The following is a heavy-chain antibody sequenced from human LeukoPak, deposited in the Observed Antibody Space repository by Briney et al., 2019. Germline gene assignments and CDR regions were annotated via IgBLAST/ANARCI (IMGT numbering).Heavy chain of an antibody. D-gene: IGHD2-2*01. CDR3: ARGNIYQMPWYYFDY. V-gene: IGHV3-20*04. Sequence: GGSLRPSCAASGFNFDDYGMSWVRQAPGKGLEWVSGIYWNGGSTGYADSVKGRFTISRDNAKNSLYLQMNSLKAEDTALYYCARGNIYQMPWYYFDYWGQGTLVTVSS. CDR1: GFNFDDYG. CDR2: IYWNGGST. J-gene: IGHJ4*02.